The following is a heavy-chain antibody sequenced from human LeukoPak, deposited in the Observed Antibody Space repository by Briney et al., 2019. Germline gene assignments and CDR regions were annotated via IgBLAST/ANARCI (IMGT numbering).Heavy chain of an antibody. CDR2: INGGGSNT. V-gene: IGHV3-23*01. CDR3: ARGSSPDY. Sequence: GGSVTLSCAASGFAFSNYAMCWIRQAPGRGLDWVSTINGGGSNTFYADSVKGRFTISRDASKSTVSLQMNSLRAEDTAIYYCARGSSPDYRGQGTLVTVSS. J-gene: IGHJ4*02. D-gene: IGHD2-15*01. CDR1: GFAFSNYA.